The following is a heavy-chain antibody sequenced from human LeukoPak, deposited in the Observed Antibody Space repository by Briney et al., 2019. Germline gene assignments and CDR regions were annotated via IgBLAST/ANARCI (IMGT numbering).Heavy chain of an antibody. Sequence: PAETLSLTCTASGVSLNGYYWSWFRRPPPKGLDWIGFIYYEGGTNYNPSLKSRVTISVDTSKTQFSPKLTSVTPADTAVYYCARDLIEAAPGAFDIWGQGTKVSVSS. V-gene: IGHV4-59*01. J-gene: IGHJ3*02. CDR3: ARDLIEAAPGAFDI. CDR2: IYYEGGT. CDR1: GVSLNGYY. D-gene: IGHD6-13*01.